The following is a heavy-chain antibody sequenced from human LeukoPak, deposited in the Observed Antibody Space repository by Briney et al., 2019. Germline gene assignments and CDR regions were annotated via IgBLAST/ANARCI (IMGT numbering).Heavy chain of an antibody. CDR3: ASSSGYSYGWSHDY. CDR2: IYYSGST. J-gene: IGHJ4*02. CDR1: GGSISSYY. V-gene: IGHV4-59*01. D-gene: IGHD5-18*01. Sequence: PSETLSLTRTVSGGSISSYYWSWIRQPPGKGLEWIGYIYYSGSTNYNPSLKSRVTISVDTSKNQFSLKLSSVTAADTAVYYCASSSGYSYGWSHDYWGQGTLVTVSS.